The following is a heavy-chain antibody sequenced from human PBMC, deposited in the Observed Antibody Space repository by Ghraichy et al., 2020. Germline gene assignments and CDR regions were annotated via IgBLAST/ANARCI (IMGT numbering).Heavy chain of an antibody. CDR3: ASSPVYAAAILRYFDL. CDR1: GGSISSYY. J-gene: IGHJ2*01. Sequence: SETLSLTCTVSGGSISSYYWSWIRQPAGKGLEWIGRIYTSGSTNYNPSLKSRVTISVDTSKNQFSLKLSSVTAADTAVYYCASSPVYAAAILRYFDLWGRGTLVTVCS. CDR2: IYTSGST. V-gene: IGHV4-4*07. D-gene: IGHD2-15*01.